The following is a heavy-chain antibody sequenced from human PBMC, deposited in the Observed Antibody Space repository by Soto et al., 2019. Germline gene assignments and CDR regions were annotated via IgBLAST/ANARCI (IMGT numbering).Heavy chain of an antibody. J-gene: IGHJ3*02. CDR3: AKVTYNSSRFDGCDI. V-gene: IGHV3-30*18. Sequence: QVQLVESGGGVVQPGTSLRLSCAASGFTFTYYGMHWVRQAPGKGLESVAVISYDGINKHYGDSVKGRFTISRENTKNTLYLQMNSLRAEDTAVYYCAKVTYNSSRFDGCDIWGQETMVTVSS. CDR2: ISYDGINK. CDR1: GFTFTYYG. D-gene: IGHD6-13*01.